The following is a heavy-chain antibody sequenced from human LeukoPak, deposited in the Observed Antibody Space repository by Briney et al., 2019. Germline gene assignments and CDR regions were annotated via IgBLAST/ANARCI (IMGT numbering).Heavy chain of an antibody. J-gene: IGHJ6*02. D-gene: IGHD5-12*01. CDR2: IWYDGSNK. Sequence: GRSLRLSCAASGFTFSSYGMHWVRQAPGKGLEWVAVIWYDGSNKYYADSVKGRFTISRDNSKNTLYLQMNSLRAEDTAVYYCAKEGDYDFYYGMDVWGQGTTVIVSS. V-gene: IGHV3-33*06. CDR1: GFTFSSYG. CDR3: AKEGDYDFYYGMDV.